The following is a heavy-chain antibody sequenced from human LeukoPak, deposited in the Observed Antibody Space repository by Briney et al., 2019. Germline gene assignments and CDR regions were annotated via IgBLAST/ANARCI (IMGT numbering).Heavy chain of an antibody. D-gene: IGHD6-13*01. CDR3: ARSWAAAYYYYGMDV. J-gene: IGHJ6*02. V-gene: IGHV1-18*01. Sequence: ASVKVSCKPSGYTFTNYYISWVRQAPGQGLEWMGWISTYNGDTNYAQNLQGRVTMTTDTSASTAYMELRSLRSDDTAVYYCARSWAAAYYYYGMDVWGQGTTVTVSS. CDR2: ISTYNGDT. CDR1: GYTFTNYY.